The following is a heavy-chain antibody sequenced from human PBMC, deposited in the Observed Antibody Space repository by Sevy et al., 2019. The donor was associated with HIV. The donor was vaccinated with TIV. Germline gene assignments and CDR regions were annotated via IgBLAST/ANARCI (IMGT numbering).Heavy chain of an antibody. CDR2: MKQDGSEK. V-gene: IGHV3-7*01. D-gene: IGHD1-26*01. CDR1: GFTFSTYW. J-gene: IGHJ6*02. CDR3: VRDTYVALLPYYYGMDV. Sequence: GGSLRLSCAASGFTFSTYWMSWVRQAPGKGLEWVATMKQDGSEKDYVDSVKGRFTISRDNAKNSLYLQMNSLRGEDTAVYYCVRDTYVALLPYYYGMDVWGQGTTVTVSS.